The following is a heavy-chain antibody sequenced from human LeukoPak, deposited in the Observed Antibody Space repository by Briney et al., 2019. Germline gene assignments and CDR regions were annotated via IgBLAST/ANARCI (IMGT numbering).Heavy chain of an antibody. Sequence: GGSLRLSCAASRFNFNSFVMGWVRQPPGKGLEWVSSISTSSGYIFYADSLKGRVTISRDSAKNSLYLQMNSLRAEDTAVYYCVRGKKPGWDMSYFDYWGQGILVTVSS. J-gene: IGHJ4*02. V-gene: IGHV3-21*06. D-gene: IGHD1-14*01. CDR3: VRGKKPGWDMSYFDY. CDR1: RFNFNSFV. CDR2: ISTSSGYI.